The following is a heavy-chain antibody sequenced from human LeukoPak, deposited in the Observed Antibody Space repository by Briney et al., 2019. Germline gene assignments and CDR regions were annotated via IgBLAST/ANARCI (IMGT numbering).Heavy chain of an antibody. V-gene: IGHV4-30-4*01. D-gene: IGHD4-17*01. Sequence: SQTLSPTCTVSGGSISSGDYYWSWIRQPPGKGLEWIGYIYYSGSTYYNPSLKSRVTISVDTSKNQFSLKLSSVTAADTAVYYCARDADYGDWYDPWGQGTLVTVSS. CDR1: GGSISSGDYY. CDR3: ARDADYGDWYDP. J-gene: IGHJ5*02. CDR2: IYYSGST.